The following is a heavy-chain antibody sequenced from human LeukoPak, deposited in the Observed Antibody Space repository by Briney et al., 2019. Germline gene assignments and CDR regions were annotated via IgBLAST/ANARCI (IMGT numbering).Heavy chain of an antibody. Sequence: GASVKVSCKASGGTFSSYAISWVRQAPGQGLEWMGGIIPIFGTANYAQKFQGSVTITTDESTSTAYMELSSLRSEDTAVYYCARGRDSDIVVVPAAQHHPWDWFDPWGQETLVTVSS. J-gene: IGHJ5*02. CDR1: GGTFSSYA. D-gene: IGHD2-2*01. CDR3: ARGRDSDIVVVPAAQHHPWDWFDP. CDR2: IIPIFGTA. V-gene: IGHV1-69*05.